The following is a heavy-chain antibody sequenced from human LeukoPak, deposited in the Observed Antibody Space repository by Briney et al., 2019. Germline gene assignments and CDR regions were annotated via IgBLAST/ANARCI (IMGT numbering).Heavy chain of an antibody. Sequence: SVKVSCKASGGSFTSYGISWVRQAPGQGLEWMGKIISIYGRANYGQKFQGRVTITADELTTTSYMELSSLTAEDMAVYYCAAGGAYEFRDDYWGQGTLVTVSS. J-gene: IGHJ4*02. CDR2: IISIYGRA. D-gene: IGHD3-3*01. V-gene: IGHV1-69*13. CDR1: GGSFTSYG. CDR3: AAGGAYEFRDDY.